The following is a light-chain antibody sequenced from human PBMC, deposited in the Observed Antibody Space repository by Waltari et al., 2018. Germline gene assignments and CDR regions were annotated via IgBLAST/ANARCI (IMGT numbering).Light chain of an antibody. CDR2: DAS. CDR3: QQSYSTLR. V-gene: IGKV1-39*01. Sequence: DIQMTQSPSSVSASVGDRVTISFRASRNINNYLNWYQQKPGKAPNLLIYDASSLQSGVPSRFSGSGSGTEFTLIISGLQPGDFATYYCQQSYSTLRFGQGTKVEI. CDR1: RNINNY. J-gene: IGKJ2*03.